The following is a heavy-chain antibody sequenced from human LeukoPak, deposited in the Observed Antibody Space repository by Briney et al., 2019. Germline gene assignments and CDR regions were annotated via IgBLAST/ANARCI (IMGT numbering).Heavy chain of an antibody. CDR2: ISYDGSNK. V-gene: IGHV3-30-3*01. D-gene: IGHD3-22*01. Sequence: GGSLRLSCAASGFTFSSYAMHWVRQAPGKGLEWVAVISYDGSNKYYADSVKGRFTISRDNSKNTLYLQMNSLRAGDTAVYYCARDENSSGYYASIDYWGQGTLVTVSS. J-gene: IGHJ4*02. CDR1: GFTFSSYA. CDR3: ARDENSSGYYASIDY.